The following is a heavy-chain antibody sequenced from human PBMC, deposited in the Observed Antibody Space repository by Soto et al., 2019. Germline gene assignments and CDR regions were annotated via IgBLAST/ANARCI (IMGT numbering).Heavy chain of an antibody. CDR2: INHSGST. CDR3: ARGGYGDSTDAFDI. J-gene: IGHJ3*02. CDR1: GGSFSGYY. D-gene: IGHD4-17*01. Sequence: SETLSLTCTVSGGSFSGYYWSWIRQPPGKGLEWIGEINHSGSTNYNPSLKSRVTISVDTSKNQFSLKLSSVTAADTAVYYCARGGYGDSTDAFDIWGQGTMVTVSS. V-gene: IGHV4-34*01.